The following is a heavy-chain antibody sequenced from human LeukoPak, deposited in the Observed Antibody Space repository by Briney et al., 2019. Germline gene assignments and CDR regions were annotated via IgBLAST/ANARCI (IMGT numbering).Heavy chain of an antibody. CDR3: AKRSEYGGDSNYFDY. CDR1: GFTFNIYG. J-gene: IGHJ4*02. V-gene: IGHV3-23*01. CDR2: ISGRDSNT. D-gene: IGHD2-21*02. Sequence: GGSLRLSCSAFGFTFNIYGMSWVRQAPGKGLEWVSAISGRDSNTYYADSVEGRFTISRDNSKNTVFLQMNSVRDEDTATYYCAKRSEYGGDSNYFDYWGQGTPVTVSS.